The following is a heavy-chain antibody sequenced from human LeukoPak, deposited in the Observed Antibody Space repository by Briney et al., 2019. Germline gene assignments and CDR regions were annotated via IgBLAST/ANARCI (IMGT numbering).Heavy chain of an antibody. CDR2: IWYDGSNK. D-gene: IGHD3-10*01. CDR1: GFTFSSYA. J-gene: IGHJ4*02. V-gene: IGHV3-33*06. Sequence: GGSRRLCCGGSGFTFSSYAMSWVRQAPAKGQEWVAVIWYDGSNKYYADSVKGRFTISRDNYKNTLYLQMNSLRAEDTAVYYCAKDRSGISDYWGQGTLVTVSS. CDR3: AKDRSGISDY.